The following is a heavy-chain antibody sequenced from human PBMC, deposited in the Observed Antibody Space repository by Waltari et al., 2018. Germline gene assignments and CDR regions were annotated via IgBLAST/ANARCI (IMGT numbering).Heavy chain of an antibody. CDR2: IKPDGSER. CDR3: SLSLNS. J-gene: IGHJ4*02. CDR1: GFTFSNSW. V-gene: IGHV3-7*01. Sequence: EVQLVESGGGLVQPGGSLRSSCAASGFTFSNSWMDWVRQAPGKGLEWVANIKPDGSERHYVDSVQGRFTVSRDNAQNLLYLQINTLRVDDTAVYYCSLSLNSWGQGTLVTVSP.